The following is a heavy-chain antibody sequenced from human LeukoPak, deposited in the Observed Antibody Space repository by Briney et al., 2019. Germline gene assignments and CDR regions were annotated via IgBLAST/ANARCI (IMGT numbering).Heavy chain of an antibody. CDR3: ANLGGSGSYPPFDY. J-gene: IGHJ4*02. Sequence: EASVKVSCKASGYTFTGYYMHWVRQAPGQGLEWMGWINPNSGGTNYAQKFQGRVTMTRDTSISTAYMELSRLRSDDTAVYYCANLGGSGSYPPFDYWGQGTLVTVSS. D-gene: IGHD1-26*01. CDR1: GYTFTGYY. CDR2: INPNSGGT. V-gene: IGHV1-2*02.